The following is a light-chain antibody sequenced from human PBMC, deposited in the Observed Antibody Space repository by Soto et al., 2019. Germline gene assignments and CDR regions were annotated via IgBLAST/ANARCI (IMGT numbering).Light chain of an antibody. V-gene: IGLV7-46*01. Sequence: QSVGRQEPSLTLSPGCTVSLTCGSSTGAVTNGHYPYWFQQKPGQAPRTLIYDTTNRHSWTPARFSGSLLGGKAALTLSGAQPEDEAEYYCLLSYNAHYVFGTGTKVTVL. CDR3: LLSYNAHYV. CDR1: TGAVTNGHY. J-gene: IGLJ1*01. CDR2: DTT.